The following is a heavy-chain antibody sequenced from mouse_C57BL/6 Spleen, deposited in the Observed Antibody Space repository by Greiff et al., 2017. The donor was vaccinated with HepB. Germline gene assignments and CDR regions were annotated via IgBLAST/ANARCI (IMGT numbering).Heavy chain of an antibody. Sequence: EVQLQQSGPELVKPGASVKISCKASGYTFTDYYMNWVKQSHGKSLEWIGDINPNNGGTSYNQKFKGKAKLTVDKSSSTAYMELLSLTSEDSAVYYCAWGFDYWGQGTTLTVSS. CDR3: AWGFDY. CDR1: GYTFTDYY. V-gene: IGHV1-26*01. J-gene: IGHJ2*01. CDR2: INPNNGGT.